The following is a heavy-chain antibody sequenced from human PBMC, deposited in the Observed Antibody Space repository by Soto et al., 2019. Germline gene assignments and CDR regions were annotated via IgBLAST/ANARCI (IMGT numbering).Heavy chain of an antibody. CDR2: IDNAGSSV. Sequence: EVQLVESGGGLVQPGGSLRLSCAASGFTFSSYWMHWVRQAPGKGLVCVSRIDNAGSSVRYADSVKGRFTISRDNAKNTLYRQMNSLRAEDTAVYYCTRVGGSVSGMDVWGQGTTVTVS. CDR1: GFTFSSYW. D-gene: IGHD1-26*01. CDR3: TRVGGSVSGMDV. J-gene: IGHJ6*02. V-gene: IGHV3-74*01.